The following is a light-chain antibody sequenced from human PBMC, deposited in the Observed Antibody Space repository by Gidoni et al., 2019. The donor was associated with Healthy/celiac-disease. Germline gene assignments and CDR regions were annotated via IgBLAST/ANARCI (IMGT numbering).Light chain of an antibody. CDR1: QSVSSN. J-gene: IGKJ1*01. CDR3: QQYNNWPWT. V-gene: IGKV3-15*01. CDR2: GAS. Sequence: EIAMTQSPATLSVSPGERATLSGRASQSVSSNLAWYQQKPGQAPRLLIYGASTRANGIPARFSASGSGTEFTLTISSLQSEDFAVYYCQQYNNWPWTFGQGTKVEIK.